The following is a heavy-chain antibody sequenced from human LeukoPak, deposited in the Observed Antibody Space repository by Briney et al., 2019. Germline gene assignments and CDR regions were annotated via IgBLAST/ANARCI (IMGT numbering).Heavy chain of an antibody. CDR3: ARDHRYAFDN. J-gene: IGHJ4*01. CDR2: IGISSGNT. D-gene: IGHD3-9*01. Sequence: GGSLRLSCSASGFNFIDYSMNWVRQAPGKGLEWISYIGISSGNTKHADSVKGRFTISRDKARNSLYLQMNSLRVEDTAVYYCARDHRYAFDNWAHGTLVTVSS. CDR1: GFNFIDYS. V-gene: IGHV3-48*01.